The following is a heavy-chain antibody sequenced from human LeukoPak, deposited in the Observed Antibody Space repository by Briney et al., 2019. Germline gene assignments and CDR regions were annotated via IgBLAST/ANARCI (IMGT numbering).Heavy chain of an antibody. D-gene: IGHD3-10*01. J-gene: IGHJ3*02. Sequence: PGGSLRLSCAASGFTFDDYGMSWVRQAPGKGLEWVSGINWNGGSTGYADSVKGRFTISRDNAKNSLYLQMNSLRAEDTALYYCARDHVGFGEHDAFDIWGQGTMATVSS. CDR2: INWNGGST. CDR1: GFTFDDYG. V-gene: IGHV3-20*04. CDR3: ARDHVGFGEHDAFDI.